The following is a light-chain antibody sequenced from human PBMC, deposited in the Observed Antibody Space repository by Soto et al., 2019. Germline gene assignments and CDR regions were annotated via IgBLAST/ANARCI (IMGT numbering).Light chain of an antibody. Sequence: DIQMTQSPSTLPASVGDRVTITCRASQSISSWLAWYQQKPGKAPKLLIYKASSLESGVPSRFSGSGSGTEFTLTISSLQPDDFATYYCQQYNSYSRTFGQGTKVDSK. CDR2: KAS. CDR3: QQYNSYSRT. CDR1: QSISSW. J-gene: IGKJ1*01. V-gene: IGKV1-5*03.